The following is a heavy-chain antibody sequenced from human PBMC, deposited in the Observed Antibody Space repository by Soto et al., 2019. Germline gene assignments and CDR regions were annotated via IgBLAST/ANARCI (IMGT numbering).Heavy chain of an antibody. CDR2: VSAYNGNT. J-gene: IGHJ5*02. V-gene: IGHV1-18*04. D-gene: IGHD3-22*01. Sequence: ASVKVSCKASGYTFTSYCISWVRQAPGQGLEWMGWVSAYNGNTNYAQKLQGRVTMTTDTSTGTAYMELRSLRSDDTAVYYCARIGYYYDSSGYYYVDWFDPWGQGTLVTVSS. CDR3: ARIGYYYDSSGYYYVDWFDP. CDR1: GYTFTSYC.